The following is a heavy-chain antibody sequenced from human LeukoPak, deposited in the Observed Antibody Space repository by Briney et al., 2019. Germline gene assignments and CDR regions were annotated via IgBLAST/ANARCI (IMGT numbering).Heavy chain of an antibody. J-gene: IGHJ4*02. CDR1: GFTFSSYA. CDR3: AKVRAPSGWFNSDY. CDR2: MSGSGDST. Sequence: GGSLTLSCAASGFTFSSYAMNWVRQAPGKGLEWVSVMSGSGDSTYYADSVKGRFTISRDNSKNTLYLQMNSLRVEDTAAYYCAKVRAPSGWFNSDYWGQGTLVTVSS. D-gene: IGHD6-19*01. V-gene: IGHV3-23*01.